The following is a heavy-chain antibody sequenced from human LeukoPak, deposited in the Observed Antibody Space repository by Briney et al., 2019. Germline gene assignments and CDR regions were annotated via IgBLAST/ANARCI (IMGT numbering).Heavy chain of an antibody. V-gene: IGHV3-64*01. D-gene: IGHD2-15*01. CDR3: AREYCSGGRCQYYFDY. Sequence: PGGSLRLSCAASGFTFSSYAMDWVRQAPGKGLEYVSGISSDGGSPFHVNSVKGRFTISRDNSKDTLYLQMGSLRAEDMAVYYCAREYCSGGRCQYYFDYWGQGTLVTVSS. CDR1: GFTFSSYA. CDR2: ISSDGGSP. J-gene: IGHJ4*02.